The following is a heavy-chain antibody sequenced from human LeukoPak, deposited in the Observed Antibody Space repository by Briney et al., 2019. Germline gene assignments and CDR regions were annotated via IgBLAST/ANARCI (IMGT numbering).Heavy chain of an antibody. D-gene: IGHD3-3*01. J-gene: IGHJ4*02. Sequence: SQTLSLTCTVSGGSISSGSYYWSWIRQPAGKGLEWIGRIYTSGSTNYNPSLKSRVTISVGTSKNQFSLKLSSVTAADTAVYYCARVRPEITIFGVVMIFDYWGQGTLVTVSS. V-gene: IGHV4-61*02. CDR1: GGSISSGSYY. CDR3: ARVRPEITIFGVVMIFDY. CDR2: IYTSGST.